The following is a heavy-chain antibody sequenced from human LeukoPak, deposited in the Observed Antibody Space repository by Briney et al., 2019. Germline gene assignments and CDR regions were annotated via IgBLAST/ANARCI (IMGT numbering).Heavy chain of an antibody. V-gene: IGHV4-4*09. D-gene: IGHD6-6*01. CDR2: IYTSGGT. J-gene: IGHJ4*02. CDR1: GDSISSYY. CDR3: ARLTRLSTSPDRYYLDY. Sequence: SETLSLTCTVSGDSISSYYWSWIRQPPGKGLEWIGYIYTSGGTNYIPSLKGRVTISIDTSKNQFFLKLSSVTAADSAVYYCARLTRLSTSPDRYYLDYWGQGTLVTVSS.